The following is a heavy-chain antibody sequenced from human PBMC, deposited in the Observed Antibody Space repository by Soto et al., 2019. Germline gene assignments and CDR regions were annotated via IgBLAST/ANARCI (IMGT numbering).Heavy chain of an antibody. D-gene: IGHD1-26*01. CDR1: GGTFSSYA. CDR3: ARGPTSWEIDY. CDR2: IIPILDSA. V-gene: IGHV1-69*06. J-gene: IGHJ4*02. Sequence: QVQLVQSGAEVNKPGSSVKVSCKASGGTFSSYAISWGRQAPGQGLEWMGGIIPILDSAIYAQEFQGRVTITAAKSTTTAYMDLSSLTSGDTAVYYWARGPTSWEIDYWGQGPLVTVSS.